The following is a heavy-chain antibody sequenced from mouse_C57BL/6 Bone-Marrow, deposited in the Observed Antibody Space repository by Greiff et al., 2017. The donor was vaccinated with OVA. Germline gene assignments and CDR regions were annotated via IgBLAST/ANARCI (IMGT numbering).Heavy chain of an antibody. CDR3: ASGAITTVVRAFDV. V-gene: IGHV3-6*01. CDR2: ISYDGSN. Sequence: EVKLQESGPGLVKPSQSLSLTCSVTGYSITSGYYWNWIRQFPGNKLEWMGYISYDGSNNYNPSLKNRFSLTRDTSKNQFFLTLNSVTTEDTATYYCASGAITTVVRAFDVWGTGTTVTVSS. J-gene: IGHJ1*03. CDR1: GYSITSGYY. D-gene: IGHD1-1*01.